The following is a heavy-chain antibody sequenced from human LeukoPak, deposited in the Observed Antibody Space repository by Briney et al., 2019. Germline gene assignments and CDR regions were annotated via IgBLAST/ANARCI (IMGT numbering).Heavy chain of an antibody. Sequence: SETLSLTCAVYGGSFSGYYWSWIRQPPGKGLEWIGEINHSGSTNYNPSLKSRVTISVDTSKNQFSLELSSVTAADTAVYYCARGPELDYWGQGPLVTVSS. CDR2: INHSGST. J-gene: IGHJ4*02. CDR3: ARGPELDY. CDR1: GGSFSGYY. V-gene: IGHV4-34*01.